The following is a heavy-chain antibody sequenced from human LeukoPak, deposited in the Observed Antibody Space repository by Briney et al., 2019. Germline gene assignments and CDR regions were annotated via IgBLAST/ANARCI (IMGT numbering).Heavy chain of an antibody. J-gene: IGHJ4*02. V-gene: IGHV4-39*01. Sequence: PSETLSLTCTVSGGSISSSSYYWGWIRQPPGKGLEWIGSIYYSGSTYYNPSLKSRVTISVDTSKNQFSLKLSSVTAADTAVYYCARRQRLRPFDYWGQGTLVTVSS. D-gene: IGHD6-19*01. CDR1: GGSISSSSYY. CDR3: ARRQRLRPFDY. CDR2: IYYSGST.